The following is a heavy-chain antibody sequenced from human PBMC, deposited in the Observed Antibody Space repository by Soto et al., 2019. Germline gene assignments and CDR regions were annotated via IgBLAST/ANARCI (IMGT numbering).Heavy chain of an antibody. CDR1: GFSFSEYA. CDR2: MTATGVSI. J-gene: IGHJ4*02. D-gene: IGHD6-6*01. V-gene: IGHV3-23*01. CDR3: AKDSIPYSSSYDLDH. Sequence: EVQLLESGGGLVQSGGSLRLSCVASGFSFSEYAMSWVRQAPGKGLVWVSGMTATGVSIFYADSVRGRFTISRDNSKNTLYLQMSSLSAADTATYYCAKDSIPYSSSYDLDHWGRGALGTVSS.